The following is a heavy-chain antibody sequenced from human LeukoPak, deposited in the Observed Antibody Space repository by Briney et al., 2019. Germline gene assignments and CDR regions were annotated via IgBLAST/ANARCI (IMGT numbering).Heavy chain of an antibody. V-gene: IGHV3-48*04. J-gene: IGHJ5*02. Sequence: GGSLRLSCEASGFTFSTYSMNWVRQAPGKGLEWVAHISSGSANIYYADSVKGRFTISRDNAENSLYLQMSSLRAEDTAVYYCARESGSIAAAGTPNWFDPWGQGTLVTVSS. D-gene: IGHD6-13*01. CDR1: GFTFSTYS. CDR3: ARESGSIAAAGTPNWFDP. CDR2: ISSGSANI.